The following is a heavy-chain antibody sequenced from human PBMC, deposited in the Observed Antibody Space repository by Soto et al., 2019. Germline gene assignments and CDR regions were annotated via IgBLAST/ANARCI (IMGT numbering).Heavy chain of an antibody. CDR1: GFTFSDYY. J-gene: IGHJ6*03. CDR2: ISSSGSTI. V-gene: IGHV3-11*01. D-gene: IGHD2-15*01. Sequence: GGSLRLSCAASGFTFSDYYMSWIRQAPGKGLEWVSYISSSGSTIYYADSVKGRFTISRDNAKNSLYLQMNSLRAEDTAVYYCARDGYCSGGSCYYYYYYMDVWGKATTVTVSS. CDR3: ARDGYCSGGSCYYYYYYMDV.